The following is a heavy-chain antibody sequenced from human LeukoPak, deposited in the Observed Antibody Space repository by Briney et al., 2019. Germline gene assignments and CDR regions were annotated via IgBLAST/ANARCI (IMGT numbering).Heavy chain of an antibody. J-gene: IGHJ4*02. CDR2: INPSGGNT. Sequence: ASVKVSCKAPGYIFTRYYIHWVRQAPGQGLEWMGMINPSGGNTTYSQKFRGRVTMTRDTSTSTVLMELSGVRPDDTAVYYCAKDKGLLDYWGQGTLVVVSS. D-gene: IGHD2/OR15-2a*01. CDR3: AKDKGLLDY. V-gene: IGHV1-46*01. CDR1: GYIFTRYY.